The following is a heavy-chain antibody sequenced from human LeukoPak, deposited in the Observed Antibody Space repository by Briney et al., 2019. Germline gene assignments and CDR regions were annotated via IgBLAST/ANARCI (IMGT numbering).Heavy chain of an antibody. CDR2: INLKSSVA. CDR1: GYTFTSYY. Sequence: ASVKVSCKASGYTFTSYYMHWVRQAPGQGFEWMGWINLKSSVATYAQKFQGRVTMTRDTSISSAYMELSRLRSDDTAVYYCAREGGPDTSGYDHYNWFDPWGQGTLVTVFS. CDR3: AREGGPDTSGYDHYNWFDP. V-gene: IGHV1-2*02. D-gene: IGHD5-12*01. J-gene: IGHJ5*02.